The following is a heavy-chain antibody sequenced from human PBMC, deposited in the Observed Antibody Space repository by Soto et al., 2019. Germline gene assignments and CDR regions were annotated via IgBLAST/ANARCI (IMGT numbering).Heavy chain of an antibody. Sequence: QVQLQESGPGLVKPSETLSLTCTVSGGSISSYYWSWIRQPPGKGLEWIGYIYYSGSTNYNPSLKSRVTISVDTSKNQFSLKLSSVTAADTDVYYCARRNGGSLDYWGQGTLVTVSS. J-gene: IGHJ4*02. D-gene: IGHD2-15*01. CDR2: IYYSGST. CDR1: GGSISSYY. CDR3: ARRNGGSLDY. V-gene: IGHV4-59*08.